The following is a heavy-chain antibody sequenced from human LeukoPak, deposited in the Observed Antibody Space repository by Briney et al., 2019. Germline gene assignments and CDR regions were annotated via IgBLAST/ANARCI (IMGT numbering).Heavy chain of an antibody. V-gene: IGHV4-34*01. CDR1: GGSFSGYY. J-gene: IGHJ4*02. CDR2: INHSGST. D-gene: IGHD6-13*01. Sequence: SETLSLTCAVYGGSFSGYYWSWIRQPPGKGLEWIGEINHSGSTNYNPSLKGRVTISVDTSKNQFSLKLSSVTAADTAVYYCAREKGSSWYVDYWGQGTLVTVSS. CDR3: AREKGSSWYVDY.